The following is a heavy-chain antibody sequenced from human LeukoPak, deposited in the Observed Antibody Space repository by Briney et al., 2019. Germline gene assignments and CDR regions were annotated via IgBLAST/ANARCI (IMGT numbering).Heavy chain of an antibody. V-gene: IGHV1-18*01. D-gene: IGHD3-22*01. CDR1: GYTFTSYG. J-gene: IGHJ4*02. Sequence: ASVKVSCKASGYTFTSYGISWVRQAPGQGLEWRGWISAYNGNTNYAQKLQGRVTMTTDTSTSTAYMELRSLRSDDTAVYYCARDHYYDSSGYYYVGRGFDYWGQGTLVTVSS. CDR2: ISAYNGNT. CDR3: ARDHYYDSSGYYYVGRGFDY.